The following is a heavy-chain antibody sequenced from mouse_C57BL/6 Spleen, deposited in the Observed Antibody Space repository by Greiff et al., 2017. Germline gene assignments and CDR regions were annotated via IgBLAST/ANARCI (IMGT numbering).Heavy chain of an antibody. CDR2: IDPETGGT. Sequence: QVQLKQSGAELVRPGASVTLSCKASGYTFTDYEMHWVKQTPVHGLEWIGAIDPETGGTAYNQKFKGKAILTADKSSSTAYMELRSLTSEDSAVYYCTRRKLGLFDYWGQGTTLTVSS. V-gene: IGHV1-15*01. J-gene: IGHJ2*01. CDR1: GYTFTDYE. D-gene: IGHD4-1*01. CDR3: TRRKLGLFDY.